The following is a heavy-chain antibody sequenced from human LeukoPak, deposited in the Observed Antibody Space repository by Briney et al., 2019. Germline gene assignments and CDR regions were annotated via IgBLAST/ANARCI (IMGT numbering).Heavy chain of an antibody. J-gene: IGHJ4*02. Sequence: GGSLRLSCAASGFTFSSYGMHWVRQAPGKGLEWVAVIWYDGSNKYYADSVKGRFTISRDNSKNTPYLQMNSLRAEDTAVYYCARAFRRYDILTGYSYWGQGTLVTVSS. D-gene: IGHD3-9*01. CDR2: IWYDGSNK. CDR3: ARAFRRYDILTGYSY. CDR1: GFTFSSYG. V-gene: IGHV3-33*01.